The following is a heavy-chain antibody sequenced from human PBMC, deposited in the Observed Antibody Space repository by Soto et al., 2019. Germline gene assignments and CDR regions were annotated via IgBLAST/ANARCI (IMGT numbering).Heavy chain of an antibody. Sequence: QVQLVESGGGVVQPGRSLRLSCAASGFTFSSYAMHWVRQAPGKGLEWVAVISYDGSNKYYADSVKGRFTISRDNSKTTLYLQMNSLRAEDTAVYYCARDPNPLDTANPSGVDVWGQGTTVTVSS. D-gene: IGHD5-18*01. CDR1: GFTFSSYA. V-gene: IGHV3-30-3*01. CDR2: ISYDGSNK. J-gene: IGHJ6*02. CDR3: ARDPNPLDTANPSGVDV.